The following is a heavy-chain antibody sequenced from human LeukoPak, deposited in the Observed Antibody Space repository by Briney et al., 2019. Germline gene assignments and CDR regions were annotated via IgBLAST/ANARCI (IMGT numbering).Heavy chain of an antibody. CDR1: GGSISTYY. CDR2: IYHSGST. Sequence: SETLSLTCTLSGGSISTYYWSWIRQPAGKGLEWIGYIYHSGSTNYNPSLKSRVTISVDTSKNQFSLKLSSVTAADTAVYYCARGGGYASPIGYWGQGALVTVSS. J-gene: IGHJ4*02. CDR3: ARGGGYASPIGY. D-gene: IGHD5-12*01. V-gene: IGHV4-59*01.